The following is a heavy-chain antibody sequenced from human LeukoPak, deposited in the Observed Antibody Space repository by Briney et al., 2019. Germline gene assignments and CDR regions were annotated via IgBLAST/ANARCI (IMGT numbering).Heavy chain of an antibody. J-gene: IGHJ4*02. Sequence: PGGSLRLSCAASGFTFRSYAMQWVRQAPGKGLEWVSYITYNSGTIFYADSVKGRFTISRDNAKDSLYLQMSSLRDEDTAVYCCARDSGYSYADDYWGQGNLVTVSS. V-gene: IGHV3-48*02. CDR2: ITYNSGTI. CDR3: ARDSGYSYADDY. CDR1: GFTFRSYA. D-gene: IGHD5-18*01.